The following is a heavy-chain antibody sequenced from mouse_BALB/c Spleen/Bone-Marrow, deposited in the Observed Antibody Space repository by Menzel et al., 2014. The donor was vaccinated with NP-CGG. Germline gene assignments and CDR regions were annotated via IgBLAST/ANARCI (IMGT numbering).Heavy chain of an antibody. Sequence: VKLQESGADLVRPGSSVKISCKASGYAFSTYGMNWVKQRPGQGLEWIGQIYTGNGDTNYNGKFKGTATLTADKSSSTAYMQLSSLTSEDSAVYFCARSGYVSNYDYLGHGTTLTISS. CDR2: IYTGNGDT. D-gene: IGHD1-1*01. J-gene: IGHJ2*01. V-gene: IGHV1-80*01. CDR1: GYAFSTYG. CDR3: ARSGYVSNYDY.